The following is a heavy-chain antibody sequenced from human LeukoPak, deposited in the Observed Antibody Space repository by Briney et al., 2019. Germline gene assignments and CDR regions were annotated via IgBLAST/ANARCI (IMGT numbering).Heavy chain of an antibody. CDR1: GFTFSSYA. CDR2: ISGSGGGT. J-gene: IGHJ4*02. CDR3: AKIPWGMVRGTWGYFDY. D-gene: IGHD3-10*01. V-gene: IGHV3-23*01. Sequence: GGSLRLSCAASGFTFSSYAMSWVRQAPGKGLEWVSAISGSGGGTYYADSVKGRFTISRDNSKNTLYLQMNSLRAEDTAVYYCAKIPWGMVRGTWGYFDYWGQGTLVTVSS.